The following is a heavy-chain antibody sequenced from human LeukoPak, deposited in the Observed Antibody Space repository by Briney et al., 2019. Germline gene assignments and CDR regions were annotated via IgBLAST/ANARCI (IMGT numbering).Heavy chain of an antibody. CDR1: GFSFDDFA. V-gene: IGHV3-9*01. Sequence: PGRSLRLSCVGSGFSFDDFAMHWVRQVPGKGLEWVSGLTWNSGTFGYADSVKGRFTVSRDNAKNSLYLQMNSLRAEDTALYYCARLSGPGSGWTTLDYWGQGTLVTVSS. D-gene: IGHD6-19*01. CDR3: ARLSGPGSGWTTLDY. J-gene: IGHJ4*02. CDR2: LTWNSGTF.